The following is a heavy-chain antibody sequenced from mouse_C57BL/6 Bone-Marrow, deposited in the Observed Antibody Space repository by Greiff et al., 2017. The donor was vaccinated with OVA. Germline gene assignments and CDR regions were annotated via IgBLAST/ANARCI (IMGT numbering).Heavy chain of an antibody. CDR1: GFTFSDYY. V-gene: IGHV5-12*01. J-gene: IGHJ1*03. CDR3: ARGGLLLLGYFDV. Sequence: EVKVEESGGGLVQPGGSLKLSCAASGFTFSDYYMYWVRQTPEKRLEWVAYISNGGGSTYYPDTVKGRFTISRDNAKNTLYLQMSRLKSEDTAMYYCARGGLLLLGYFDVWGTGTTVTVSS. CDR2: ISNGGGST. D-gene: IGHD1-1*01.